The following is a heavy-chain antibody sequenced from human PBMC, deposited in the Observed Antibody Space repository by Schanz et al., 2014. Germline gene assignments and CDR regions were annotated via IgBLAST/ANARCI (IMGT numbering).Heavy chain of an antibody. CDR3: ARYGGRKGAVVYGLAV. D-gene: IGHD2-15*01. J-gene: IGHJ6*02. Sequence: QVQLLESGGGLFKPGGSLRLSCAGSGFTFADYYMTWIRQAPGKGLEWISYVSSYDTTVSYADSVKGRFTISRDNAKNSVYLQMNSLRVEDTAVYYCARYGGRKGAVVYGLAVWGQGTTVTVS. V-gene: IGHV3-11*01. CDR2: VSSYDTTV. CDR1: GFTFADYY.